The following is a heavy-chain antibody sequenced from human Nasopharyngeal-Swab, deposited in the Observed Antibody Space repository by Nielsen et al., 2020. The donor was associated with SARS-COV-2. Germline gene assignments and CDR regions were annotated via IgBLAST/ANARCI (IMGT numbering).Heavy chain of an antibody. CDR3: TRDDFWSGYYLL. CDR1: GFTFGDYA. J-gene: IGHJ4*02. V-gene: IGHV3-49*04. Sequence: GGSLRLSCTASGFTFGDYAMSWVRQAPGKGLEWVGFIRSKAYGGTTEYAASVKGRFTISRDDSKSIAYLQMNSLKTEDTAVYYCTRDDFWSGYYLLWGQGTLVTASS. D-gene: IGHD3-3*01. CDR2: IRSKAYGGTT.